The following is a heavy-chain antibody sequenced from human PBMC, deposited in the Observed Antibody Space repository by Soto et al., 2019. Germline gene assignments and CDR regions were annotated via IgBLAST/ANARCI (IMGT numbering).Heavy chain of an antibody. V-gene: IGHV1-3*05. D-gene: IGHD6-13*01. CDR2: INAGNGNT. Sequence: QVQLVQSGAEEKKPGASVKVSCKASGYTFTSYAMHWVRQAPGQRLEWMGWINAGNGNTKHSQKLQCRVTITTDTSASTAYMELSSLRSEDTSVYYCARDVAAAYYWGQGTLVTVSS. CDR3: ARDVAAAYY. CDR1: GYTFTSYA. J-gene: IGHJ4*02.